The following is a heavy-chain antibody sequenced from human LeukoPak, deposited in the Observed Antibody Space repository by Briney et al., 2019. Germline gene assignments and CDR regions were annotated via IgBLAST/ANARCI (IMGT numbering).Heavy chain of an antibody. D-gene: IGHD4-23*01. V-gene: IGHV4-59*01. J-gene: IGHJ3*02. CDR2: IYYSGST. Sequence: SETLSLTCTVSGRSISSYYWSWIRQPTGRGLEGIGYIYYSGSTNYNPSLKSRVTISVDTSKNQFSLKLSSVTAADTAVYYCARDSHPDYGGTISLDAFDIWGQGTMVTVSS. CDR1: GRSISSYY. CDR3: ARDSHPDYGGTISLDAFDI.